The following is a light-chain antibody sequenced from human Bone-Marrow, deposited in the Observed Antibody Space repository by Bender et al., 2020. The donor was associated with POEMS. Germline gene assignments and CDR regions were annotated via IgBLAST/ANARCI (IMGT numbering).Light chain of an antibody. CDR1: NSDVGSYVA. CDR2: EVN. V-gene: IGLV2-23*02. CDR3: CSYAGSNRYV. Sequence: QSALSQPASVSGSPGQSITISCTGTNSDVGSYVAVSWFQHHPGNAPKMIMSEVNRRPSGISDRFSGYKSGNTASLTISGLQAEDEADYYCCSYAGSNRYVFGSGTKVAVL. J-gene: IGLJ1*01.